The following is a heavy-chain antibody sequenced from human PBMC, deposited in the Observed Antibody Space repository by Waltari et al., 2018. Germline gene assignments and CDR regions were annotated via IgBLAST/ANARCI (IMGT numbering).Heavy chain of an antibody. Sequence: EVQLVESGGGLVQPGGSLRLSCAASGFTFSSYWMSWVRQAPGRGLEWVANIKQEGMENYYVDSVKGRFTFSRDNAKNSLYLQMNSLRAEDTAVYYCARPYASGWYINFDYWGQGTLVTVSS. J-gene: IGHJ4*02. CDR3: ARPYASGWYINFDY. CDR2: IKQEGMEN. V-gene: IGHV3-7*01. D-gene: IGHD6-19*01. CDR1: GFTFSSYW.